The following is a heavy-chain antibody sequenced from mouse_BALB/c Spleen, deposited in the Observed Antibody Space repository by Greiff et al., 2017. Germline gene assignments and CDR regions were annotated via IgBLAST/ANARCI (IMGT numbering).Heavy chain of an antibody. V-gene: IGHV14-3*02. Sequence: EVQLQQSGAELVKPGASVKLSYTASGFTIKDTYMHWVKQRPEQGLEWIGRIDPADGNTKYDPKFQGKATITADTSSNTAYLQLSSLTSEDTAVYYCARAYYGNDDAWFAYWGQGTLVTVSA. CDR3: ARAYYGNDDAWFAY. J-gene: IGHJ3*01. D-gene: IGHD2-9*01. CDR2: IDPADGNT. CDR1: GFTIKDTY.